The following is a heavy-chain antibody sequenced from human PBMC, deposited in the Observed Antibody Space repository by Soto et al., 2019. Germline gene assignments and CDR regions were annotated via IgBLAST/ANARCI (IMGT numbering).Heavy chain of an antibody. Sequence: SGGSLRLSCAASGFTFSNAWMSWVRQAPGKGLEWVGRIKSKTDGGTTDYAAPVKGRFTISRDDSKNTLYLQMNSLKTEDTAVYYCTTGGGPRGYCSSTSCYEDFDYWGQGTLVTVSS. D-gene: IGHD2-2*01. CDR3: TTGGGPRGYCSSTSCYEDFDY. V-gene: IGHV3-15*01. J-gene: IGHJ4*02. CDR2: IKSKTDGGTT. CDR1: GFTFSNAW.